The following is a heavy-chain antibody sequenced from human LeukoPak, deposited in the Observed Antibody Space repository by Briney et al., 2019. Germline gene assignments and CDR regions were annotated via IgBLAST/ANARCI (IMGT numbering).Heavy chain of an antibody. J-gene: IGHJ4*02. V-gene: IGHV5-51*01. CDR2: VYPVDSDT. D-gene: IGHD6-19*01. CDR1: GSRFASYW. CDR3: ARREGGSGWDFDF. Sequence: GAPLKISCKASGSRFASYWIGWVRKIPGKGLEWLGIVYPVDSDTRYSPSFQGQVTISVDKSITPAYLQWSSLKASDTAMYFCARREGGSGWDFDFWGQGTLVTVS.